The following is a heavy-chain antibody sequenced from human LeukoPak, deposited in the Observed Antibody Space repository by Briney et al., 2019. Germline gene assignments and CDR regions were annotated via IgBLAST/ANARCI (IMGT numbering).Heavy chain of an antibody. CDR1: SGSISGYF. CDR3: ARDQHGSGRYSAFVNWFDP. Sequence: SETLSLTCTVSSGSISGYFWSWIRQPAGKGLEWIGRIYTSGGTNYNPSLNSRVTMSVDTSKNQFSLRLSSVTAADTAVYYCARDQHGSGRYSAFVNWFDPWGQGTLVTVSS. D-gene: IGHD3-10*01. CDR2: IYTSGGT. J-gene: IGHJ5*02. V-gene: IGHV4-4*07.